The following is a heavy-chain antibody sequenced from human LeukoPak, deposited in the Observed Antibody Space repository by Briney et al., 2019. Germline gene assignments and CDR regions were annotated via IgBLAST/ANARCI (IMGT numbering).Heavy chain of an antibody. CDR3: ARGRDGYNYFGIYYFDY. CDR1: GYTFTNYG. Sequence: GTSVKVSCKASGYTFTNYGISWVRQAPGQGLEWMGGIIPIFGTANYAQKFQGRVTITTDESTSTAYMELSSLRSEDTAVYYCARGRDGYNYFGIYYFDYWGQGTLVTVSS. J-gene: IGHJ4*02. CDR2: IIPIFGTA. D-gene: IGHD5-24*01. V-gene: IGHV1-69*05.